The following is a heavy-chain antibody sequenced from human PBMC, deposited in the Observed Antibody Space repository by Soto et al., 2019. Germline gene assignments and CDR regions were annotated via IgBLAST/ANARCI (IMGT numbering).Heavy chain of an antibody. D-gene: IGHD3-10*01. V-gene: IGHV1-18*01. CDR2: ISAYKTNI. Sequence: ALVKVSCKASGGTFSSYGITWVRQAPGQGLEWMGWISAYKTNIKYAQKFQGRVTLTTDTSTSTAYMELRSLRSDDTAIYYCARDLDGSGAYYTDFWGQGTLVTVSS. J-gene: IGHJ4*02. CDR1: GGTFSSYG. CDR3: ARDLDGSGAYYTDF.